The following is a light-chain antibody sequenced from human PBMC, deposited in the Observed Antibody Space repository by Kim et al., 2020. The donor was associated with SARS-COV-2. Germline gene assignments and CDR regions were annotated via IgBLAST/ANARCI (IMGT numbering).Light chain of an antibody. V-gene: IGKV1-6*01. Sequence: ASVGDRVTITCRASQGINTDLAWYQQKPGTAPRLLIYDASSLQSGVPSRFSGSGSGSDFTLTISSLQPEDFATYYCLQSNNYPVTFGQGTRLEIK. CDR1: QGINTD. CDR3: LQSNNYPVT. CDR2: DAS. J-gene: IGKJ5*01.